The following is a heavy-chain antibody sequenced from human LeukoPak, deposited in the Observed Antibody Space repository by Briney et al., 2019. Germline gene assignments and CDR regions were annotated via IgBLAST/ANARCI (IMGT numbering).Heavy chain of an antibody. D-gene: IGHD4-23*01. J-gene: IGHJ4*02. CDR2: ISSSSSYI. V-gene: IGHV3-21*01. CDR1: GFTFSSYS. CDR3: AKERKLLPFDC. Sequence: GGSLRLSCAASGFTFSSYSMNWVRQAPGKGLEWVSSISSSSSYIYYADSVKGRFTISRDNAKNSLYLQMNSLRAEDTAVYYCAKERKLLPFDCWGQGTLVTVSS.